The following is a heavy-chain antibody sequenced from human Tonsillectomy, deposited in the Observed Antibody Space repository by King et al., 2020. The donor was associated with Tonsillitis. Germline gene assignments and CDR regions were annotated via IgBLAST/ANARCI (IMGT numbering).Heavy chain of an antibody. V-gene: IGHV3-48*01. CDR2: ISKFGSST. CDR3: AIDLDSREEYNWFDP. D-gene: IGHD3-22*01. J-gene: IGHJ5*02. CDR1: GFTFSSYC. Sequence: VQLVESGGGLVQPGGSLRLSCAASGFTFSSYCMVWVRQAPGKGLEWVSYISKFGSSTHYADSVKGRFTISRDNAKNSLHLQMNSLRAEDTAVYYCAIDLDSREEYNWFDPWGQGTLVTVSS.